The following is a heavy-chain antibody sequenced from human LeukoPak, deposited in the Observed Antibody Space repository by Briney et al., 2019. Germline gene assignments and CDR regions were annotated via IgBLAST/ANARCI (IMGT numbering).Heavy chain of an antibody. D-gene: IGHD4-17*01. CDR3: ARHGPFYGTAFYFDY. CDR1: GGSVSSSRNY. J-gene: IGHJ4*02. CDR2: INYSGST. V-gene: IGHV4-39*01. Sequence: SETLSLTCFVSGGSVSSSRNYWGWIRQSPGKGLEWIGSINYSGSTSYNPSLKSRVTISVDTSKNQFSLRLSSVTTADTAFYYCARHGPFYGTAFYFDYWGQGTLVTVSS.